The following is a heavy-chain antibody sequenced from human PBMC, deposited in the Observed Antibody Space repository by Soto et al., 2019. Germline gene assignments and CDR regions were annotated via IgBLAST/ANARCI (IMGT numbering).Heavy chain of an antibody. V-gene: IGHV3-48*03. CDR1: GFTFSSYE. J-gene: IGHJ6*02. Sequence: PGGSLRLSCAASGFTFSSYEMNWVRQAPGKGLEWVSYISSSGSTIYYADSVKGRFTISRDNAKNSLYRQMNSLRAEDTAVYYCARDSQLLWFGELSYGMDVWGQGTTVTGSS. D-gene: IGHD3-10*01. CDR2: ISSSGSTI. CDR3: ARDSQLLWFGELSYGMDV.